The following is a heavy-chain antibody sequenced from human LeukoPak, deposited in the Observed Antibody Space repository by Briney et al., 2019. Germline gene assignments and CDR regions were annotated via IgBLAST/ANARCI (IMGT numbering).Heavy chain of an antibody. Sequence: ASVKVSCKTSGYTFTSYGISWVRQAPGQRLEWMGWINAGNGNTKYSQKFQGRVTITRDTSASTAYMELSSLRSEDTAVYYCARSNVLRYFDWSLPPDYWGQGTLVTVSS. D-gene: IGHD3-9*01. CDR3: ARSNVLRYFDWSLPPDY. V-gene: IGHV1-3*01. CDR2: INAGNGNT. CDR1: GYTFTSYG. J-gene: IGHJ4*02.